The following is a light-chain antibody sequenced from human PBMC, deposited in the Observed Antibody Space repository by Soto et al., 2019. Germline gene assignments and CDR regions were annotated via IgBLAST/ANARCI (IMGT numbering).Light chain of an antibody. CDR3: QHYNKAPWT. J-gene: IGKJ1*01. CDR1: QDVYTF. Sequence: VQMTQSPSSLSASVGDRVTITCRASQDVYTFLAWYRQRPGRAPDLLIYDASTLQAGVPSRFSGDGFGTHFILTISSLQPEDGATYYCQHYNKAPWTFGQGTKV. CDR2: DAS. V-gene: IGKV1-27*01.